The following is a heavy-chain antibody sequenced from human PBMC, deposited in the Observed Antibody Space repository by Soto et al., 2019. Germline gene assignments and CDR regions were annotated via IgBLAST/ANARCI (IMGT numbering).Heavy chain of an antibody. CDR1: GFTFDNYA. CDR3: AKVSLGATTITDFYYYGMDV. J-gene: IGHJ6*02. V-gene: IGHV3-23*01. Sequence: PGGSLRLSCAASGFTFDNYAMNWVRRAPGKGLEWVSGITGSGENTYYADSVKGRFTISRDNSKNTLYVQLNSLRVEDTAIYCCAKVSLGATTITDFYYYGMDVWGQGTMVTVSS. D-gene: IGHD1-26*01. CDR2: ITGSGENT.